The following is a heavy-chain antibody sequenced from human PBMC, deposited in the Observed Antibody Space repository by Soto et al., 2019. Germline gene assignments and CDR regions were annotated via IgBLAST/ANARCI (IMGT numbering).Heavy chain of an antibody. D-gene: IGHD6-13*01. Sequence: QVQLQESGPGLVKPSETLSLTCTVSGGSISSYYWSWIRQPPGKGLEWIGYIYYSGSTNYNPSLKSRVTISVDTSKNQFSLKLSSVTAADTAVYYCARGGRISWHDYWGQGTLVTVSS. CDR2: IYYSGST. J-gene: IGHJ4*02. CDR1: GGSISSYY. CDR3: ARGGRISWHDY. V-gene: IGHV4-59*01.